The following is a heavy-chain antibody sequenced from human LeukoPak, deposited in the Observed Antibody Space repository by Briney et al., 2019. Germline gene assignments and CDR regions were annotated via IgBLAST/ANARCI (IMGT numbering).Heavy chain of an antibody. V-gene: IGHV3-53*04. CDR3: ARDGDLRRYSSGIRADY. J-gene: IGHJ4*02. CDR2: IYSGGST. D-gene: IGHD6-19*01. CDR1: GFTVSSNY. Sequence: GGSLRLSCAASGFTVSSNYMSWVRQAPGKGLEWVSVIYSGGSTYYADSVKGRFTISRHNSKNTLYLQMNSLRAEDTAVYYCARDGDLRRYSSGIRADYWGQGTLVTVSS.